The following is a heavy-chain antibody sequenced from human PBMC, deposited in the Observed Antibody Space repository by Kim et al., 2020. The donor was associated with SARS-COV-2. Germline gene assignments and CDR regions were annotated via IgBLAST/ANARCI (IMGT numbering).Heavy chain of an antibody. D-gene: IGHD3-22*01. CDR3: TTDPGDSSGFGPGY. V-gene: IGHV3-15*01. Sequence: GGSLILSCADPGFTFNNAWMSWVRQAPGKGLEWVGRVKPRVDGGTADYVAAVEGRFTISRDDSKNTLYLQMNSLKIEDTAMYYCTTDPGDSSGFGPGYWGQGTPVTVSS. J-gene: IGHJ4*02. CDR2: VKPRVDGGTA. CDR1: GFTFNNAW.